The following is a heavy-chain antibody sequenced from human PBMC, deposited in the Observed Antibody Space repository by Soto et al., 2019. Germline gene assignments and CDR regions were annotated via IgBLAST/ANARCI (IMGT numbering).Heavy chain of an antibody. Sequence: HPGGSLRLSCAASGFTFSDHDMDWVRQAPGKGLEWIGRTRDKAHSFTTEYAASVKGRFTISRDDSKNSLYLQMSSLKTDDTAVYYCARVSRNYYLDYWGQGTLVTVSS. V-gene: IGHV3-72*01. CDR2: TRDKAHSFTT. J-gene: IGHJ4*02. CDR1: GFTFSDHD. CDR3: ARVSRNYYLDY. D-gene: IGHD1-26*01.